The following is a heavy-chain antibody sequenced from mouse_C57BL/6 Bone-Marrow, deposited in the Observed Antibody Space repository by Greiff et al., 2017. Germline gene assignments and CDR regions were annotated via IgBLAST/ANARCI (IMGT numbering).Heavy chain of an antibody. D-gene: IGHD2-4*01. CDR2: FYPGSGSI. Sequence: VKLQESGAELVKPGASVKLSCKASGYTFTEYTIHWVKQRSGQGLEWIGWFYPGSGSIKYNEKFKDKATLTADKSSSTVYMELSRLTSEDSAVFFCARHEFYEYDEGVLMDYWGQGTSVTVSS. V-gene: IGHV1-62-2*01. CDR3: ARHEFYEYDEGVLMDY. CDR1: GYTFTEYT. J-gene: IGHJ4*01.